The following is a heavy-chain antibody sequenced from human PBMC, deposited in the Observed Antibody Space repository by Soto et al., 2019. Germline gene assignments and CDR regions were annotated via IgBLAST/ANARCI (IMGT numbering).Heavy chain of an antibody. CDR3: ARLSYSDALDV. CDR1: GYTFRSHG. CDR2: SNGGNGFT. Sequence: QVQLVQSGAEVRTPGASVKISCKASGYTFRSHGVQWVRQAPGERLEWVGWSNGGNGFTKYSQEFQDRVTITRDTAASTISMELHSLTSDDTAVYYCARLSYSDALDVWGQGTTVTVSS. V-gene: IGHV1-3*02. J-gene: IGHJ6*02. D-gene: IGHD4-17*01.